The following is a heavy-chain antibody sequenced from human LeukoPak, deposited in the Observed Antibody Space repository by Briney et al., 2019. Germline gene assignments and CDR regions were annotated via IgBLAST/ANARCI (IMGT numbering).Heavy chain of an antibody. D-gene: IGHD6-19*01. CDR1: GFTFSSYA. Sequence: GGSLRLSCAASGFTFSSYAMNWVRQAPGKGLEWVSAISSSGGSTYYADSVKGRFTISRDNSKNTLYLQMNSLRADDTAVYYCAKDSQYGSGWNALYWGQGNLVSVSS. CDR3: AKDSQYGSGWNALY. V-gene: IGHV3-23*01. J-gene: IGHJ4*02. CDR2: ISSSGGST.